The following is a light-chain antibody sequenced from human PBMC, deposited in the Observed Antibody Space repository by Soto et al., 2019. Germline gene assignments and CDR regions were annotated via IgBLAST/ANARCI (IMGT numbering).Light chain of an antibody. V-gene: IGKV3-11*01. CDR3: QQRTNWVT. CDR2: DAS. J-gene: IGKJ5*01. CDR1: QSISRY. Sequence: IVLTQSPATLSLSPGERATLSCRASQSISRYLAWYQQKPGQAPRLLIFDASNRATGIPARFSGGGSGTDFTLTISSLESEDFAVYYCQQRTNWVTFGQGTRLEMK.